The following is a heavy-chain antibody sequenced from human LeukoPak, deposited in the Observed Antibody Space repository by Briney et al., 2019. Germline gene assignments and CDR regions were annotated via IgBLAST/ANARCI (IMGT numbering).Heavy chain of an antibody. V-gene: IGHV4-59*01. CDR3: ARDKGTSYLSSFDY. CDR2: IYFIGST. Sequence: NPSETLSLTCTVSRGSISDYFWTWIRQPPGKGLEWIGYIYFIGSTNYNPSLKSRVTISVDTSKNQFSLKLRSVTAADTAVYYCARDKGTSYLSSFDYWGQGTLVTVSS. CDR1: RGSISDYF. D-gene: IGHD6-6*01. J-gene: IGHJ4*02.